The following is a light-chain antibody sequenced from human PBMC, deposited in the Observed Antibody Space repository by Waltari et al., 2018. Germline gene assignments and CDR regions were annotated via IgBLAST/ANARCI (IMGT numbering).Light chain of an antibody. CDR1: SQDVGAYDY. CDR3: SSYGGSDSYV. CDR2: EVR. Sequence: QSALTQPPSASGSPGQSVTISCTGTSQDVGAYDYGSWYQQYPGNAPRLLIYEVRKRPSGVPDRFSGSKSGNTASLTVSGLQAEDEADYYCSSYGGSDSYVFGSGTKVTV. J-gene: IGLJ1*01. V-gene: IGLV2-8*01.